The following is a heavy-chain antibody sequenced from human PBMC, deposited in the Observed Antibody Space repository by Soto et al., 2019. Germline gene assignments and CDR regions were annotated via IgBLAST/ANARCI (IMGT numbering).Heavy chain of an antibody. V-gene: IGHV4-59*12. D-gene: IGHD2-15*01. CDR3: ARDSGTYFDY. CDR2: LYNTGST. CDR1: GASISRYY. J-gene: IGHJ4*02. Sequence: SETLSLTCTVSGASISRYYWSWIRQSPGKGLEWIGYLYNTGSTIYNPSLKSRVTISVDKSKNQFSLKLSSVTAADTAVYYCARDSGTYFDYWGKGTLVTVSS.